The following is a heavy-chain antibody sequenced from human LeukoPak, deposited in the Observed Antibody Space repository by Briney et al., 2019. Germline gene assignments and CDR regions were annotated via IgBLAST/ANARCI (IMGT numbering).Heavy chain of an antibody. CDR3: AREGEDLRFLEWLPRDGMDV. CDR2: IYTSGST. J-gene: IGHJ6*02. CDR1: GGSISSYY. V-gene: IGHV4-4*07. Sequence: PSETLSLTCTVSGGSISSYYWSWIRQPAGKGLEWIGCIYTSGSTNYNPSLKSRVTMSVDTSKNQFSLKLSSVTAADTAVYYCAREGEDLRFLEWLPRDGMDVWGQGTTVTVSS. D-gene: IGHD3-3*01.